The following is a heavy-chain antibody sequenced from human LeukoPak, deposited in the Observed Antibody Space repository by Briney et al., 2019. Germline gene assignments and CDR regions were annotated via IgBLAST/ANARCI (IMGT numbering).Heavy chain of an antibody. CDR1: GGTFSSYG. D-gene: IGHD6-13*01. V-gene: IGHV1-69*01. CDR2: IIPILDRA. CDR3: ARRSVAAAGPLYYYYGMDV. Sequence: SVKVSCKASGGTFSSYGLSWVRQAPGQGLEWMGAIIPILDRAHYAQKFQGRVTTTADESTSTADMELSSLRSEDTAVYYCARRSVAAAGPLYYYYGMDVWGQGTTVTVSS. J-gene: IGHJ6*02.